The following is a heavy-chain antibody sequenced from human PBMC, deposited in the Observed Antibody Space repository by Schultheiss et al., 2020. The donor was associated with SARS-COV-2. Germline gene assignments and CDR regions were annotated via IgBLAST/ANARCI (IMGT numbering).Heavy chain of an antibody. Sequence: GGSLRLSCAASGFTFDDYAMHWVRQAPGKGLEWVSGISWNSGSIGYADSVKGRFTISRDNSKNTLYLQMNSLRAEDTAVYYCAKDRDAFDIWGQGTMVTVSS. CDR3: AKDRDAFDI. CDR1: GFTFDDYA. V-gene: IGHV3-9*01. J-gene: IGHJ3*02. CDR2: ISWNSGSI.